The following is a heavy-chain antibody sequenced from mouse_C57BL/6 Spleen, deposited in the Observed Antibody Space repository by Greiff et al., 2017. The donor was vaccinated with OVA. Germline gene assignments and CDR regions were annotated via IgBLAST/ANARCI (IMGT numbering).Heavy chain of an antibody. CDR1: GFTFSDYY. CDR3: VRQAPYYYGSSPCAMDY. J-gene: IGHJ4*01. V-gene: IGHV5-12*01. D-gene: IGHD1-1*01. CDR2: ISNGGGST. Sequence: EVKVVESGGGLVQPGGSLKLSCAASGFTFSDYYMYWVRQTPEKRLEWVAYISNGGGSTYYSDTVKGRFTISRDYAKNTLYLQMSRLKSEDTAMYYCVRQAPYYYGSSPCAMDYWGQGTSVTVSS.